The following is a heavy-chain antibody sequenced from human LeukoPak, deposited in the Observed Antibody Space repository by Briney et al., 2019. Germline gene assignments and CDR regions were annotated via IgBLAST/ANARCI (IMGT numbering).Heavy chain of an antibody. J-gene: IGHJ6*03. CDR1: GDSISSGDYY. CDR3: ARGHVVVTAIEPYYYYYMDV. CDR2: IYTSGST. D-gene: IGHD2-21*02. Sequence: SETLSLTCTVSGDSISSGDYYWSWIRQPAGKGLEWIGRIYTSGSTNYNPSLKSRVTMSVDTSKNQFSLKLSSVTAADTAVYYCARGHVVVTAIEPYYYYYMDVWGKGTTVTISS. V-gene: IGHV4-61*02.